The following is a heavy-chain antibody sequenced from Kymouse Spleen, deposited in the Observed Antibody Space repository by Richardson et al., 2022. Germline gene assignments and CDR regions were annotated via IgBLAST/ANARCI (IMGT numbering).Heavy chain of an antibody. D-gene: IGHD1-7*01. V-gene: IGHV3-21*03. CDR3: ARGGITGTRVDY. CDR1: GFTFSSYS. CDR2: ISSSSSYI. Sequence: EVQLVESGGGLVKPGGSLRLSCAASGFTFSSYSMNWVRQAPGKGLEWVSSISSSSSYIYYADSVKGRFTISRDNAKNSLYLQMNSLRAEDTAVYYCARGGITGTRVDYWGQGTLVTVSS. J-gene: IGHJ4*02.